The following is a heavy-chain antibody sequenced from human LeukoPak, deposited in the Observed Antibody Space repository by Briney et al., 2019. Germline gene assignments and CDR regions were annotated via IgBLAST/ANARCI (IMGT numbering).Heavy chain of an antibody. CDR1: GGSISSYY. J-gene: IGHJ5*02. Sequence: SETLSLTCTVSGGSISSYYWSWIRQPPGKGLEWIGYIYYSGSTNYNPSLKSRVTISVDTSKNQFSLKLSSVTAADTAVYYCARHFSELLWFGESLNWFDPWGQGTLVTVSS. V-gene: IGHV4-59*01. CDR3: ARHFSELLWFGESLNWFDP. CDR2: IYYSGST. D-gene: IGHD3-10*01.